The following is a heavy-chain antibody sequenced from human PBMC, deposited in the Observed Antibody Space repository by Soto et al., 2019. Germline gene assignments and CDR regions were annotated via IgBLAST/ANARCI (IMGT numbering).Heavy chain of an antibody. J-gene: IGHJ6*02. CDR1: GYTFINHG. Sequence: QVQLVQSGAEVKRPGASVKVACKASGYTFINHGISWVRQARGQGLEWMGWISTFNGNTVFAQKLADRVTLTTDTSTTTAYMELRSLTSDDTTIYFCARHRPSRDNEPPLPWVAMDAWGEGSTVTVSS. V-gene: IGHV1-18*01. CDR2: ISTFNGNT. D-gene: IGHD6-25*01. CDR3: ARHRPSRDNEPPLPWVAMDA.